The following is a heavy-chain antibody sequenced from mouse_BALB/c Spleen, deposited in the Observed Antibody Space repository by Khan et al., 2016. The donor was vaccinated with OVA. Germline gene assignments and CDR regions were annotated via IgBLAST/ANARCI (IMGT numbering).Heavy chain of an antibody. D-gene: IGHD1-1*01. V-gene: IGHV1-20*02. CDR1: GYSFTGYF. J-gene: IGHJ2*01. CDR2: INPHIGET. CDR3: ERKNGSDFDY. Sequence: IQLVQSGPELVKPGASVKISCKASGYSFTGYFMNWVMQSHGKSLEWIGRINPHIGETFYNQKFKGKATLTVDESSSTVHMELRSLASEDSAVYYCERKNGSDFDYWGQGTTLTVSS.